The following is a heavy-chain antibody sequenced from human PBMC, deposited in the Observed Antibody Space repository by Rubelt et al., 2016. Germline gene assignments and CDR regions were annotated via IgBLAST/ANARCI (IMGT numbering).Heavy chain of an antibody. Sequence: LESGGGLVQPGGSLRLSCAASGFTFSSYAMSWVRQAPGKGLEWVSAISGSGGSTYYADSVKGRFTISRDNAKNSLYLQMNSLRAEDTAVYYCARSAGASGWYYKWGQGTLVTVSS. J-gene: IGHJ4*02. V-gene: IGHV3-23*01. CDR1: GFTFSSYA. CDR3: ARSAGASGWYYK. CDR2: ISGSGGST. D-gene: IGHD6-19*01.